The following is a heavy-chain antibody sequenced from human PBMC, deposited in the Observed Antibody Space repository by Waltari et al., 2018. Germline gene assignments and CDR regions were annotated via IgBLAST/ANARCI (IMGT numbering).Heavy chain of an antibody. J-gene: IGHJ4*02. CDR3: ARDTPLLYWWSYFDY. V-gene: IGHV4-38-2*02. CDR1: GYSISSGYY. Sequence: QVQLQESGPGLVKPSETLSLTCAVSGYSISSGYYWGWIRQPPGKGLEWIGSIYHSGSTYYNPSLKSRVTISVDTSKNQFSLKLSSVTAADTAVYYCARDTPLLYWWSYFDYWGQGTLVTVSS. D-gene: IGHD2-8*02. CDR2: IYHSGST.